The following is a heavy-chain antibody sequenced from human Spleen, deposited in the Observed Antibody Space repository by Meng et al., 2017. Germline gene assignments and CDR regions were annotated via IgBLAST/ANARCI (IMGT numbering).Heavy chain of an antibody. D-gene: IGHD4-17*01. CDR1: GDSVSSNSAA. CDR2: TYYRSKWYN. Sequence: SETLSLTCAISGDSVSSNSAAWNWIRQSPSRGLEWLGRTYYRSKWYNDYAVSVKSRITINPDTSKNQISLKLSSVTAADTAVYYCARGGYGDWALDYWGQGTLVTVSS. V-gene: IGHV6-1*01. CDR3: ARGGYGDWALDY. J-gene: IGHJ4*02.